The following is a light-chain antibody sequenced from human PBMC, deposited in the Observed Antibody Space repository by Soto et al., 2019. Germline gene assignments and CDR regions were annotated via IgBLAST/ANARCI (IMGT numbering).Light chain of an antibody. CDR3: QQLDSYPRT. CDR1: HPISSY. Sequence: DIQMIQSPSSLSASLGDRVIITCRASHPISSYVNWYQQKPGKAPNRLLSAGFTLQSGVPSRFSGDRSGADYTLIIDNLQREDFATYYCQQLDSYPRTFGPGTKVDIK. J-gene: IGKJ3*01. CDR2: AGF. V-gene: IGKV1-9*01.